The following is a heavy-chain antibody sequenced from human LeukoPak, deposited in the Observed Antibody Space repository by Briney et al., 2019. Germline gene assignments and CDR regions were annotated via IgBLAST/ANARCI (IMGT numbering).Heavy chain of an antibody. CDR2: IYYSGSA. Sequence: RPSETLSLTCTVSGGSISSGGYYWSWIRQHPGKGLEWIGYIYYSGSAYYNPSLKSRVTISVDTSENQFSLKLSSVTAADTAVYYCARVYSSGYYPYFDYWGQGTLVTVSS. V-gene: IGHV4-31*03. CDR1: GGSISSGGYY. J-gene: IGHJ4*02. D-gene: IGHD3-22*01. CDR3: ARVYSSGYYPYFDY.